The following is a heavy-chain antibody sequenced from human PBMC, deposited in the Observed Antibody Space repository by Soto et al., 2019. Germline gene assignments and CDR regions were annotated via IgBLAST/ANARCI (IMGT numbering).Heavy chain of an antibody. Sequence: ASVKVSCKAPGYPFTSYDINWVRQATGQGLEWMGWMNPNSGNTGYAQKFQGRVTMTRNTSISTAYMELSSLRSEDTAVYYCARGGYYDILTGYYNYYYYMDVWGKGTTVTVSS. V-gene: IGHV1-8*01. CDR2: MNPNSGNT. J-gene: IGHJ6*03. D-gene: IGHD3-9*01. CDR3: ARGGYYDILTGYYNYYYYMDV. CDR1: GYPFTSYD.